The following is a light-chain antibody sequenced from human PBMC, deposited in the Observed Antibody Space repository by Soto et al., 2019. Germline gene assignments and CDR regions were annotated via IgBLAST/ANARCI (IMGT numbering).Light chain of an antibody. Sequence: QSALTQPASVSGSPGQSIAISCTGTSSDVGSYDRLSWYQQHPRKAPTLMIYEVNKRPSGVSNRFSGSKSGNTASLTISGLQAEDEADYYCCSSVGSPNWVFGGGTKLTVL. CDR1: SSDVGSYDR. CDR2: EVN. V-gene: IGLV2-23*02. CDR3: CSSVGSPNWV. J-gene: IGLJ3*02.